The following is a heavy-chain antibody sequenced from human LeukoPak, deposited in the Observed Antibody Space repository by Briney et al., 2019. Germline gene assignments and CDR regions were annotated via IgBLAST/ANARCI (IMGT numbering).Heavy chain of an antibody. J-gene: IGHJ3*02. V-gene: IGHV7-4-1*02. CDR2: INTNTGNP. Sequence: ASVKVSCMASGYTFTSYAMNWVRQAPGQGLEWMGWINTNTGNPTYAQGFTGRSVFSLDTSASTAYLQISSLKAEDTAVYYCARDSSKVRGVRDWAFDIWGQGTMVTVSS. CDR3: ARDSSKVRGVRDWAFDI. CDR1: GYTFTSYA. D-gene: IGHD3-10*01.